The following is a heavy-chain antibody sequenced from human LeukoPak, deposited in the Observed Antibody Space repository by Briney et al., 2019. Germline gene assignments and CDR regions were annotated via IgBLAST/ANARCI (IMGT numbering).Heavy chain of an antibody. D-gene: IGHD3-22*01. V-gene: IGHV1-46*01. J-gene: IGHJ6*02. CDR1: GYTFTSYY. Sequence: ASVKVSCKASGYTFTSYYMHWVRQAPGQGLEWMGIIIPSGGSTSYAQKFQGRVTMTRDTSTSTVYMELSSLRSEDTAVYYCARWWDDCSGYSYLYGIEGLGQGTTVT. CDR2: IIPSGGST. CDR3: ARWWDDCSGYSYLYGIEG.